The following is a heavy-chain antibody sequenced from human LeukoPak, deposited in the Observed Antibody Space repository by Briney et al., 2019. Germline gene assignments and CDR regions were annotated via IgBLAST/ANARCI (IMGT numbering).Heavy chain of an antibody. CDR2: IYYSEST. CDR1: GGSIRNYY. J-gene: IGHJ4*02. Sequence: SETLSLTCTVSGGSIRNYYWSWIRQPPGKGLEWIGYIYYSESTNNNFSLKSRVTMSLDTSKNQFSLKLSSVTAADTAVYYCARQRCLGSSCHFDYWGQGTLVTVSS. V-gene: IGHV4-59*08. CDR3: ARQRCLGSSCHFDY. D-gene: IGHD6-13*01.